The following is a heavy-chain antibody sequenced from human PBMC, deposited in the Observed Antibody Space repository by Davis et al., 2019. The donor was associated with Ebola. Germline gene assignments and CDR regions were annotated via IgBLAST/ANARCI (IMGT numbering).Heavy chain of an antibody. CDR3: ARGHNYAHEY. CDR2: IITNSGGT. V-gene: IGHV1-2*06. D-gene: IGHD4-11*01. Sequence: ASVKVSCKASGYTFTAYNLHWVRQVPGHGLEWMGRIITNSGGTNYAQNFQGRVTMTRDTSISTAYMELSSLRYDDTADYYCARGHNYAHEYWGQGTLVTVSS. J-gene: IGHJ4*02. CDR1: GYTFTAYN.